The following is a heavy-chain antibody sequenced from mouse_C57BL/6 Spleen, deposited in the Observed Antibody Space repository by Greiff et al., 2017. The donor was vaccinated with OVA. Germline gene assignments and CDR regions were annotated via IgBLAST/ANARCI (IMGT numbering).Heavy chain of an antibody. CDR2: INPSTGGT. CDR1: GYSFTGYY. CDR3: ARRIGAMDY. Sequence: EVQLQQSGPELVKPGASVKISCKASGYSFTGYYMNWVKQSPEKSLEWIGEINPSTGGTTYNQKFKAKATLTVDKSSSTAYMQLKSLTSEDSAVYYCARRIGAMDYWGQGTSVTVSS. J-gene: IGHJ4*01. V-gene: IGHV1-42*01.